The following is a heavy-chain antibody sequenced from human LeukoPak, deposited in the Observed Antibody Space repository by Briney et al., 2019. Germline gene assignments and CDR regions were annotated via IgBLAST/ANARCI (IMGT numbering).Heavy chain of an antibody. J-gene: IGHJ4*02. CDR2: IYHSGST. V-gene: IGHV4-4*02. CDR1: GGSISSSNW. Sequence: SETLSLTCAVSGGSISSSNWWSWVRQPPGKGLEWIGEIYHSGSTNYNPSLKSRVTISVDTSKNQFSLKLSSVTAADTAVYYCARDYYGSGNYFDYWGQGTLVTVSS. D-gene: IGHD3-10*01. CDR3: ARDYYGSGNYFDY.